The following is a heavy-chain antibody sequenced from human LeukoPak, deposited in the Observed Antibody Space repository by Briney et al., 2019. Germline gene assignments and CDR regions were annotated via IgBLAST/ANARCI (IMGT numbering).Heavy chain of an antibody. D-gene: IGHD3-10*01. CDR1: GFTFSNYA. V-gene: IGHV3-23*01. Sequence: QPGGSLRLSCAASGFTFSNYAMSWVRQAPGKGLEWVSGISGSSGSTYYADSVKGRFTISRDNSKNTLYLQMNSLRAEDTAVYYCAKSGFGESASYNRFDPWGQGTLVTVSS. CDR3: AKSGFGESASYNRFDP. J-gene: IGHJ5*02. CDR2: ISGSSGST.